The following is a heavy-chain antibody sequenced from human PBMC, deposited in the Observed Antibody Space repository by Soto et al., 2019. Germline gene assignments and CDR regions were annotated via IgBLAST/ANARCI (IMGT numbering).Heavy chain of an antibody. V-gene: IGHV4-59*01. Sequence: QVQLQESGPGLVKPSETLSLTCTVYGASISSYYWCWIRQTPGKGLVWIGYINYSGSTNYNPSLKSRVTISLDTSKNQFSLKLSSVTAADTAVYYCTRSRGGYSDYWGQGTLVTVSS. CDR3: TRSRGGYSDY. CDR1: GASISSYY. J-gene: IGHJ4*02. D-gene: IGHD3-22*01. CDR2: INYSGST.